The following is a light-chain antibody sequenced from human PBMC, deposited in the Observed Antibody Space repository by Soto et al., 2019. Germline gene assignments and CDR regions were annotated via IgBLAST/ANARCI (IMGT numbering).Light chain of an antibody. CDR1: QSISSW. CDR3: QQYNIYSWT. V-gene: IGKV1-5*03. J-gene: IGKJ1*01. Sequence: DITMSQSPSTVSAPVGDRVTITCRASQSISSWLAWYQQKPGKAPKLLIYKASSLESGVPSRFSGSGSGTEFTLTISILQPDDFATYCCQQYNIYSWTFGQGTKVDI. CDR2: KAS.